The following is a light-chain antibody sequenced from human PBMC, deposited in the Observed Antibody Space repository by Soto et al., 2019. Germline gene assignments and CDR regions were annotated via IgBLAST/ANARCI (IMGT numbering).Light chain of an antibody. V-gene: IGKV3-20*01. J-gene: IGKJ4*01. CDR1: QSVSSSY. CDR2: GAS. Sequence: EIVWTQSPGTLSLSPGERATLSCRASQSVSSSYLAWYQQKPGQAPRLLIYGASSRATGIPDRFSGSGSGTDFTLTISRLEPEDFAVYYCQQYGSSQGLTFAGGTKVDIK. CDR3: QQYGSSQGLT.